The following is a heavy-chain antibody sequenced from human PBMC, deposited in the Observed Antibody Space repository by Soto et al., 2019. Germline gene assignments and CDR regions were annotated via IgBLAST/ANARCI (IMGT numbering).Heavy chain of an antibody. J-gene: IGHJ4*02. CDR3: TRVGGYYGDYPNFDY. D-gene: IGHD4-17*01. CDR2: IYYTGST. CDR1: GSSISPFY. V-gene: IGHV4-59*01. Sequence: SETLSLTCTVSGSSISPFYWSWIRQPPGKGLEWIGYIYYTGSTKYNPSLKSRVTLSLGTSRNRLSLKLSSVTAADTAVYYCTRVGGYYGDYPNFDYWGPGTLVTVSS.